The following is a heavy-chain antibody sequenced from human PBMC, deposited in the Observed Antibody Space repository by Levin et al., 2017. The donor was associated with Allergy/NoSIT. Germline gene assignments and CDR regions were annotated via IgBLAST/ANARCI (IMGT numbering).Heavy chain of an antibody. CDR2: INPSGGST. CDR3: ARVGKLRGFGELRVRWFDP. J-gene: IGHJ5*02. Sequence: ASVKVSCKASGYTFTSYYMHWVRQAPGQGLEWMGIINPSGGSTSYAQKFQGRVTMTRDTSTSTVYMELSSLRSEDTAVYYCARVGKLRGFGELRVRWFDPWGQGTLVTVSS. V-gene: IGHV1-46*03. CDR1: GYTFTSYY. D-gene: IGHD3-10*01.